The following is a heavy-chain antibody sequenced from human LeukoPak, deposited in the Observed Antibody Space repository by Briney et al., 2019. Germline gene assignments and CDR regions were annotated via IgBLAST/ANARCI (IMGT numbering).Heavy chain of an antibody. J-gene: IGHJ3*02. CDR3: ARSDGYGLVGI. CDR2: IYYNART. Sequence: PSETLSLTCTVSGDSISRSRYYWGWIRQPPGKGLEWIGSIYYNARTYYSPSLKSRLTISLDTSKNQFSLKVSSVTAADTAVYYCARSDGYGLVGIWGQGTMVTVSS. D-gene: IGHD3-10*01. CDR1: GDSISRSRYY. V-gene: IGHV4-39*07.